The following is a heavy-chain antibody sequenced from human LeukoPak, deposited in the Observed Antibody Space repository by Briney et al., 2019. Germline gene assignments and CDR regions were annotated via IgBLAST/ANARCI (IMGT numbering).Heavy chain of an antibody. CDR3: ARGRVGGGSYPRPFDY. Sequence: PSETLSLTCTVSGGSISSYYWSWIRQPPGKGLEWIGYIYYSGSTNYNPSLKSRVTISVDSSKNQFSLKLSSVTAADTAVYYCARGRVGGGSYPRPFDYWGQGTLVTVSS. CDR2: IYYSGST. J-gene: IGHJ4*02. CDR1: GGSISSYY. V-gene: IGHV4-59*01. D-gene: IGHD1-26*01.